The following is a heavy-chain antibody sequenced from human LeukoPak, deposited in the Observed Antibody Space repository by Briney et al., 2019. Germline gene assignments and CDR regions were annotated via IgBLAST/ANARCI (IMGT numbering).Heavy chain of an antibody. D-gene: IGHD3-22*01. CDR1: EFTFSSYG. CDR3: GGHDDSSGSFDY. J-gene: IGHJ4*02. CDR2: IRYDGSNK. V-gene: IGHV3-30*02. Sequence: GGSLRLSCEASEFTFSSYGMHWVRQVPGKGLEWVAFIRYDGSNKYYADSVEGRFTIARDNSKNTLYLQVNRQRAEGTAVYYCGGHDDSSGSFDYGGQGPLVPVSS.